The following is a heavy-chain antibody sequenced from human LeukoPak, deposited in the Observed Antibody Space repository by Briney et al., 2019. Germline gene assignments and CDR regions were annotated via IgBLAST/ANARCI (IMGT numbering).Heavy chain of an antibody. CDR1: GFTFSSYG. V-gene: IGHV3-30*03. Sequence: GGSLRLSRAASGFTFSSYGMHWVRQAPGKGLEWVAVISYDGSNKYYADSVKGRFTISRDNAKNSLYLQMNSLRAEDTAVYYCAREVGCSSTSCYGSYFDYWGQGTLVTVSS. J-gene: IGHJ4*02. CDR2: ISYDGSNK. CDR3: AREVGCSSTSCYGSYFDY. D-gene: IGHD2-2*01.